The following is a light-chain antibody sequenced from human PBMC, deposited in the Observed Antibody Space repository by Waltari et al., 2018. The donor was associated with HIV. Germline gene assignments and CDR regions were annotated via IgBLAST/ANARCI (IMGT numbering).Light chain of an antibody. CDR2: DAS. Sequence: ELVMTQSPSVLSVSPGEGAILSCRARQTITRNLAWYQQKPGLAPRLLIADASLRATGVPTRFSGSGSGTEFTLTITSLQSEDFAVYYCLQYDEWPPVTFGGGTKVEI. CDR3: LQYDEWPPVT. J-gene: IGKJ4*01. V-gene: IGKV3-15*01. CDR1: QTITRN.